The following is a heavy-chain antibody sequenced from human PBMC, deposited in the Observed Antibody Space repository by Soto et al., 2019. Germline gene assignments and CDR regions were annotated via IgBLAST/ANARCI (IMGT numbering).Heavy chain of an antibody. V-gene: IGHV4-39*01. CDR1: GGSISSSSYY. D-gene: IGHD6-6*01. CDR3: ARHLPARFNYYYGMDV. Sequence: SETLSLTCTVSGGSISSSSYYWGWIRQPPGKGLEWIGSIYYSGSTYYNPSLKSRVTISVDTSKNQFSLKLSSVTAADTAVYSCARHLPARFNYYYGMDVWGQGTTVTVS. J-gene: IGHJ6*02. CDR2: IYYSGST.